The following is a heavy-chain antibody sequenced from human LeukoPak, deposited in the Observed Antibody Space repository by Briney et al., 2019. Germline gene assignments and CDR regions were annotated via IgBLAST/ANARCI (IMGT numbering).Heavy chain of an antibody. Sequence: GASVKVSCKTSGYTFTSNSMHWVRQAPGQRLEWMGWINADTGVRKYSENFQGRVTITTDTSARSAYMELSSPRSEDTAVYYCARDFNWASDIWGRGTMVTVSS. CDR3: ARDFNWASDI. CDR2: INADTGVR. CDR1: GYTFTSNS. J-gene: IGHJ3*02. D-gene: IGHD1-1*01. V-gene: IGHV1-3*01.